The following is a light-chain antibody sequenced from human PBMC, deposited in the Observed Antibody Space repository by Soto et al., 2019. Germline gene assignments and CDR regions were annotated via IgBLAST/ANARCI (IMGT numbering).Light chain of an antibody. Sequence: QSALTQPASVSGSPGQSITISCTGTSSDVTTYNYVSWYQQHPGKAPKLIIYDVSNRHSGVSNRFSGSKSGNTASLTISGLQADDEADYYCSSYTTSSTVVFGGGTKVTVL. J-gene: IGLJ2*01. CDR2: DVS. CDR3: SSYTTSSTVV. CDR1: SSDVTTYNY. V-gene: IGLV2-14*01.